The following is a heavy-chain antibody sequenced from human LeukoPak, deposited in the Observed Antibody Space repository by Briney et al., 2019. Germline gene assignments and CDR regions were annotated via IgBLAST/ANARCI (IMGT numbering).Heavy chain of an antibody. D-gene: IGHD2-2*02. CDR3: AKALGYCSSTSCYTYFDY. V-gene: IGHV3-9*01. J-gene: IGHJ4*02. Sequence: GGSLRLSCAASGFTFDDYAMHWVRQAPGKGLEWASGISWNSGSIGYADSVKGRPTISRDNAKNSLYLQMNSLRAEDTALYYCAKALGYCSSTSCYTYFDYWGQGTLVTVSS. CDR1: GFTFDDYA. CDR2: ISWNSGSI.